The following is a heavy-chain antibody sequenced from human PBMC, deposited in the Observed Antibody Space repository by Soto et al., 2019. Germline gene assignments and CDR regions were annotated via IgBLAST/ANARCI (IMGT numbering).Heavy chain of an antibody. D-gene: IGHD3-22*01. V-gene: IGHV3-30-3*01. J-gene: IGHJ3*02. CDR1: GFTFSSYA. CDR2: ISYDGSNK. CDR3: ARSFYPTMIVVVITIGGLAFDI. Sequence: PGGSLRLSCAASGFTFSSYAMHWVRQAPGKGLEWVAVISYDGSNKYYADSVKGRFTISRDNSKNTLYLQMNSLRAEDTDVYYGARSFYPTMIVVVITIGGLAFDIWGQGTMVTVSS.